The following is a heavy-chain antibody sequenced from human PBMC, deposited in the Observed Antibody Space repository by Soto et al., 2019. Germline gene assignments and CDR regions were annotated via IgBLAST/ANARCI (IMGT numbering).Heavy chain of an antibody. Sequence: GGSLRLSCVASGFTFNTYWMSWVRQAPGKGLEWVAIIKEDGSDKYYVDSVKGRFTISRDNAKNLLYLQMNSLGAGDTAMYYCARFTRGSSGDYWGQGTLVTVSS. CDR2: IKEDGSDK. D-gene: IGHD6-25*01. V-gene: IGHV3-7*01. CDR1: GFTFNTYW. CDR3: ARFTRGSSGDY. J-gene: IGHJ4*02.